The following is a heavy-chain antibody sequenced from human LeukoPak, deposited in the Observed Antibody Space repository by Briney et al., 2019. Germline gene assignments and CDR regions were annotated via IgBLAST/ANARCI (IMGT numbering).Heavy chain of an antibody. CDR2: IVGSGVST. J-gene: IGHJ3*02. Sequence: GGSLRLTCAASGFTFSSYAMSWVRQAPGKGPEWVSGIVGSGVSTYYADSVKGRFTISRDNSKNTLYLQMNSLRADDTAVYYCAKGYSSRRGAFDIWGQGTMVTVFS. CDR1: GFTFSSYA. V-gene: IGHV3-23*01. D-gene: IGHD6-13*01. CDR3: AKGYSSRRGAFDI.